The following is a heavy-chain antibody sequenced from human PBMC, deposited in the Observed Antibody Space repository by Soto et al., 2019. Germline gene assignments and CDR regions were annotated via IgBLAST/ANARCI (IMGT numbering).Heavy chain of an antibody. CDR2: IIPIFGTA. J-gene: IGHJ4*02. CDR3: AREGYCSGGSCPFFDY. Sequence: GASVKVSCKASGGTFSSYAISWVRQAPGQGLEWMGGIIPIFGTANYAQKFQGRVTITADESTSTAYMELSSLRSEDTAVYYCAREGYCSGGSCPFFDYWGQGTLVTVSS. D-gene: IGHD2-15*01. V-gene: IGHV1-69*13. CDR1: GGTFSSYA.